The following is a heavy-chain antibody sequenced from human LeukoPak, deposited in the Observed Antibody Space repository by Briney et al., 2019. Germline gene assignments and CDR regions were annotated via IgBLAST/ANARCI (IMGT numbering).Heavy chain of an antibody. Sequence: SETLSLTCTVSGGSISSSSYYWGWIRQPPGKGLEWIGSIYYSGSTYSNPSLKSRVTISVDTSKNQFSLKLSSVTAADTAVYYCARESSSGYDPDYWGQGTLVTVSS. CDR3: ARESSSGYDPDY. J-gene: IGHJ4*02. V-gene: IGHV4-39*07. D-gene: IGHD5-12*01. CDR2: IYYSGST. CDR1: GGSISSSSYY.